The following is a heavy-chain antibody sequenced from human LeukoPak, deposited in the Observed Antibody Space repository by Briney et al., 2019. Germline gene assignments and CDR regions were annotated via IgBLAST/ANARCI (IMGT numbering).Heavy chain of an antibody. V-gene: IGHV3-23*01. J-gene: IGHJ4*02. D-gene: IGHD2-15*01. Sequence: GSLRCSCAASAFTFSSYSMNWLRHAQGQELEWVSAISVSGGSTYYADSVKGRFTISRDNSKNTVYLKMNSLRAEDTAVYYCAKVRVVVVAATPVGYFDYWGQGTLVTVSS. CDR2: ISVSGGST. CDR3: AKVRVVVVAATPVGYFDY. CDR1: AFTFSSYS.